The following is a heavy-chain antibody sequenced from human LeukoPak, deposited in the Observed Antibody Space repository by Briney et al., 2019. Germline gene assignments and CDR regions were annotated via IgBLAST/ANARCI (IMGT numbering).Heavy chain of an antibody. CDR2: IRYDGSNK. J-gene: IGHJ4*02. Sequence: GGFLRLSCAASGFTFSSYGMHWVRQAPGKGLEWVAFIRYDGSNKYYADSVKGRFTISRDNSKNTLYPQMNSLRAEDTAVYYCARGYYGSGSLDYWGQGTLVTVSS. D-gene: IGHD3-10*01. V-gene: IGHV3-30*02. CDR3: ARGYYGSGSLDY. CDR1: GFTFSSYG.